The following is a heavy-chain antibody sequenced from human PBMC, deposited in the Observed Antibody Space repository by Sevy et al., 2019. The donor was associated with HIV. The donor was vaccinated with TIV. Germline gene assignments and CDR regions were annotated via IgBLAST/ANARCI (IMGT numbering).Heavy chain of an antibody. J-gene: IGHJ3*02. CDR2: IKSKNEGGTT. V-gene: IGHV3-15*01. CDR1: GFTFSNTW. Sequence: GGSLRLSCAASGFTFSNTWMSWVRQAPGKGLELVGRIKSKNEGGTTDYAAPVSGRFTISRDDSKSTLYLRMNSLKIEDTAVYYCTTMGWHGGFDIWGQGTMVTVSS. D-gene: IGHD4-17*01. CDR3: TTMGWHGGFDI.